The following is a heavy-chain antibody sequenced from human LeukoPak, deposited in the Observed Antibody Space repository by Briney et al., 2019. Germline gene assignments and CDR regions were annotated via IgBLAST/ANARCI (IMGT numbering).Heavy chain of an antibody. V-gene: IGHV4-4*07. CDR3: ARVGPYGSGEAWFDP. Sequence: SETLSLTCTVSGNSISSYYWSWIRQPAGKGLEWIGRIYTSGSTNYNPSLKSRVTMSVDTSKNQFSLKLSSVTAADTAVYYCARVGPYGSGEAWFDPWGQGTLVTVSS. CDR1: GNSISSYY. D-gene: IGHD3-10*01. CDR2: IYTSGST. J-gene: IGHJ5*02.